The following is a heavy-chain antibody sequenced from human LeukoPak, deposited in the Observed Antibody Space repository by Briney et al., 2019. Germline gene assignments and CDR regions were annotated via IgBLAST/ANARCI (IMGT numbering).Heavy chain of an antibody. J-gene: IGHJ4*02. Sequence: ASVKVSCKASGYTFTDYYMHWVRQAPGQGREWMGWINPNSGGTNYAQKFQGRVTMTRETSISTAYMELSRLRYDDTAVYYCARDYYYDSSGYYPSGYWGQGTLVTVSS. V-gene: IGHV1-2*02. CDR2: INPNSGGT. CDR1: GYTFTDYY. D-gene: IGHD3-22*01. CDR3: ARDYYYDSSGYYPSGY.